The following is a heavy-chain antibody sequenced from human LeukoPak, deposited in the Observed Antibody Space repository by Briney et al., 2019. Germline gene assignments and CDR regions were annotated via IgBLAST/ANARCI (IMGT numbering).Heavy chain of an antibody. V-gene: IGHV7-4-1*02. CDR1: GYTFTSYA. CDR3: ARATRPIYYYYYMDV. CDR2: INANTGNP. J-gene: IGHJ6*03. Sequence: ASVKVSCKASGYTFTSYAMNWVRQAPGQGLEWMGWINANTGNPTYAQGFTGRFVFSLDTSVSTAYLQISSLKAEDTAVYYCARATRPIYYYYYMDVWGKGTTVTVSS.